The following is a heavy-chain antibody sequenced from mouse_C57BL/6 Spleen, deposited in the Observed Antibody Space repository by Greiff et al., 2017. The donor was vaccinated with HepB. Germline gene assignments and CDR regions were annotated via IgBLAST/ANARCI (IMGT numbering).Heavy chain of an antibody. Sequence: EVQLVESGGGLVQPGGSLSLSCAASGFTFTDYYMSWVRQPPGKALEWLGFIRNKANGYTTEYSASVKGRFTISRDNSQSILYLQINALRAEDSATYYCARSFIGYPMDYWGQGTSVTVSS. CDR3: ARSFIGYPMDY. CDR2: IRNKANGYTT. D-gene: IGHD2-2*01. CDR1: GFTFTDYY. V-gene: IGHV7-3*01. J-gene: IGHJ4*01.